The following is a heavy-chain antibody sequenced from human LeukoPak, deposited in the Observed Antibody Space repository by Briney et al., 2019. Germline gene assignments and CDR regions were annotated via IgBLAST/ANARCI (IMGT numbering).Heavy chain of an antibody. Sequence: GGSQRLSCAASGFTFSNYWMHWVRQAPGKGLVWVSRVKSDGSSTTYVDSVKGRFTISRDNAKNTLYLQMNSLRAEDTAVYYCARDLSNMVGATISYGLLDYWGQGTLVTVSS. CDR3: ARDLSNMVGATISYGLLDY. V-gene: IGHV3-74*01. J-gene: IGHJ4*02. CDR1: GFTFSNYW. D-gene: IGHD1-26*01. CDR2: VKSDGSST.